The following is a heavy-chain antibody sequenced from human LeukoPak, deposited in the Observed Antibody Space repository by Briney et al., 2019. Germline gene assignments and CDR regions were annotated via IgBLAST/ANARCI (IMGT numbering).Heavy chain of an antibody. Sequence: GGSLRLSCAASGFTVSSDYISWVRQAPGKGFEWVSVIYSGGSTKYADSVKARFTISRDNSKNTVYLQMNRLRVEDTAVYYCARATLDNWGQGTLVTVSS. CDR1: GFTVSSDY. V-gene: IGHV3-53*01. CDR3: ARATLDN. CDR2: IYSGGST. J-gene: IGHJ4*02.